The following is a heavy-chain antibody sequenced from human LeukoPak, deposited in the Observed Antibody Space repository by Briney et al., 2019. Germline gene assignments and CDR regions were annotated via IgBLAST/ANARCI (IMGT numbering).Heavy chain of an antibody. CDR1: GYTFANYW. CDR3: ARHFSSAWFGY. J-gene: IGHJ4*02. V-gene: IGHV5-51*01. CDR2: IKTADSHI. Sequence: GESLKISCQGSGYTFANYWIGWVRQKPGKGLEWLGNIKTADSHITHSPSFQGRVTLSADKSINTAYLHLTSLEASDTAMYYCARHFSSAWFGYWGQGTLVTVSS. D-gene: IGHD3-22*01.